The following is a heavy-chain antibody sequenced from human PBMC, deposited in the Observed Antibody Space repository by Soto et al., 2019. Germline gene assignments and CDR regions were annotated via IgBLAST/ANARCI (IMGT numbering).Heavy chain of an antibody. Sequence: QVQLVQSGAEVKKPGASVRVSCKTSGYTFTSYGISWVRQAPGQGLEWMGWISAYNGNTNYAQSLQGSVTMTTDTSTTTAYMELRSLKSDDTAVYYCARVSPSSRAAEPWGQGTLVTVS. CDR2: ISAYNGNT. CDR3: ARVSPSSRAAEP. J-gene: IGHJ4*02. V-gene: IGHV1-18*01. CDR1: GYTFTSYG. D-gene: IGHD6-13*01.